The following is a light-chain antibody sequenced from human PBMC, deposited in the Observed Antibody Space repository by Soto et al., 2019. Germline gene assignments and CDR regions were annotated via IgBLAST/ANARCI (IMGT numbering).Light chain of an antibody. CDR3: QQYKSYPLT. J-gene: IGKJ4*01. Sequence: DIQLTQSPSTLSASVGDRVIITCRASQSMSRWLAWYQQKPGKAPKLLMYDASILESGVPSRFSGSGSGTDFTLTITSLQPDDFATYYCQQYKSYPLTFGGGTKVEIK. CDR1: QSMSRW. V-gene: IGKV1-5*01. CDR2: DAS.